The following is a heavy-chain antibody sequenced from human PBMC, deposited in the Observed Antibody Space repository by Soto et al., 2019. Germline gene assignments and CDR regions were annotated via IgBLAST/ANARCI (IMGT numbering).Heavy chain of an antibody. J-gene: IGHJ4*02. CDR3: ARGGLGAYDY. D-gene: IGHD6-19*01. Sequence: QVQLVQSGAEVKKPGSSVKVTCKASGGIFSNFAFNWMRQAPGQGLEWMGGIIPTLGTPHYAQKFLGRVTITADESTRTVYMEMSSLTVEDTAVYYCARGGLGAYDYWGQVPLVIVAS. CDR1: GGIFSNFA. V-gene: IGHV1-69*01. CDR2: IIPTLGTP.